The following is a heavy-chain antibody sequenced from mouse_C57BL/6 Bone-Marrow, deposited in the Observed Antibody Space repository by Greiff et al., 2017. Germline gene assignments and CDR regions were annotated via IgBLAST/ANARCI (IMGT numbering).Heavy chain of an antibody. CDR1: GFTFSSYG. V-gene: IGHV5-6*01. Sequence: EVQLVESGGDLVKPGGSLTLSCAASGFTFSSYGMSWVRQTPDKRLEWVATLSSGGSYTYYPDSVKGRFTISRDNAKNTLYLQMSSLKSEDTAMYYCARRPYDGYYWYVDVWGTGTTVTVSS. CDR2: LSSGGSYT. CDR3: ARRPYDGYYWYVDV. D-gene: IGHD2-3*01. J-gene: IGHJ1*03.